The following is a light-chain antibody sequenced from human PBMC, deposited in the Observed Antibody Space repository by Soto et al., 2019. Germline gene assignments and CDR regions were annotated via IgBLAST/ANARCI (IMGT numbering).Light chain of an antibody. V-gene: IGLV2-14*01. CDR1: MRDVGAYNL. CDR3: SSYTSKSSLI. J-gene: IGLJ2*01. Sequence: QSALTQPASVPGSPGQSITISCAGTMRDVGAYNLVSWYQQHPGRAPQLIIYEVRNRPSGISFRFSGSKSGNTASLTISGLQAEDEADYYCSSYTSKSSLIFGGGTKLTVL. CDR2: EVR.